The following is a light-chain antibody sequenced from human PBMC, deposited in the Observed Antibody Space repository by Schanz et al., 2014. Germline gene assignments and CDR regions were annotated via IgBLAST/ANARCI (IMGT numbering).Light chain of an antibody. CDR1: QSVSSSY. CDR3: QQYDNWWT. Sequence: EIVLTQSPGTLSLSPGERATLSCRASQSVSSSYLAWYQQKPGQAPRLLIYGASSRATGIPDRFSGSGSGTEFTLTSSSLQSEDFAGYYCQQYDNWWTFGPGTKVEVK. CDR2: GAS. J-gene: IGKJ1*01. V-gene: IGKV3-20*01.